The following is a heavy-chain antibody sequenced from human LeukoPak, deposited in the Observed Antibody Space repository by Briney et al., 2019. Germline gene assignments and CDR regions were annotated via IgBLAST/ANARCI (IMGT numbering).Heavy chain of an antibody. CDR3: ARAAITMVRGAGFDP. V-gene: IGHV4-59*01. J-gene: IGHJ5*02. CDR1: GGSISSYY. D-gene: IGHD3-10*01. Sequence: PSETLSLTCTVSGGSISSYYWSWIRQPPGKGLEWIGYIYYSGSTNYNPSLKSRVTISVDTSKNQFSLKLSSVTAADTAVYYCARAAITMVRGAGFDPWGQGTLVTVSS. CDR2: IYYSGST.